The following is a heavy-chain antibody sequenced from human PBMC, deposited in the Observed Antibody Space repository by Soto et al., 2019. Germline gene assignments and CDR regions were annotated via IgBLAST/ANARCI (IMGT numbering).Heavy chain of an antibody. CDR1: GFTFSSYA. CDR3: ARPYCSGGSCYHYYFDY. Sequence: GSLRLSCAASGFTFSSYAMHWVRQAPGKGLEWVAVISYDGSNKYYADSVKGRFTISRDNSKNTLYLQMNSLRAEDTAVYYCARPYCSGGSCYHYYFDYWGQGTMVTVSS. D-gene: IGHD2-15*01. CDR2: ISYDGSNK. J-gene: IGHJ4*02. V-gene: IGHV3-30-3*01.